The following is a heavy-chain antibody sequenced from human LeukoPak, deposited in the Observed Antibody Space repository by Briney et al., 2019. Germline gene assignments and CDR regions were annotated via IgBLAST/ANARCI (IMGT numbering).Heavy chain of an antibody. CDR3: ARELAARREDGYYMDV. CDR2: IYTSGST. J-gene: IGHJ6*03. Sequence: PSETLSLTCTVSGGSISSYYWSWIRQPAGKGLEWIGRIYTSGSTNYNPSLKSRVTMSVDTSKNQFSLKLSSVTAADTAVYYCARELAARREDGYYMDVWGKGTTVTVSS. D-gene: IGHD6-6*01. V-gene: IGHV4-4*07. CDR1: GGSISSYY.